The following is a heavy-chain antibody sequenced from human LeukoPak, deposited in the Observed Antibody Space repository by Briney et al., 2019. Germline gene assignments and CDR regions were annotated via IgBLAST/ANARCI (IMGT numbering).Heavy chain of an antibody. CDR3: ARTNRNSSSWLTPNAYYYYGMDV. CDR1: GGTFSSYA. Sequence: SVKVSCKASGGTFSSYAISWVRQAPGQGLEWMGGIIPIFGTANYAQKFQGRVTITADESMSTAYMELSSLRSEDTAVYYCARTNRNSSSWLTPNAYYYYGMDVWGQGTTVTVSS. D-gene: IGHD6-13*01. V-gene: IGHV1-69*01. J-gene: IGHJ6*02. CDR2: IIPIFGTA.